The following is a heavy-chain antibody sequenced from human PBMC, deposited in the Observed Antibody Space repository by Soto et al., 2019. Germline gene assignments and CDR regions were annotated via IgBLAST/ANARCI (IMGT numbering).Heavy chain of an antibody. Sequence: GGSLRLSCAASGFTFSSYAMGWVRQAPGKGLEWVSAISGSGGSAYYADSVKGRLTISRDDSKNTAYLQMNSLQTEDTAVYYCTRDLFSYDYSGILWFDPWGQGTLVTVSS. CDR3: TRDLFSYDYSGILWFDP. J-gene: IGHJ5*02. V-gene: IGHV3-23*01. D-gene: IGHD3-16*01. CDR2: ISGSGGSA. CDR1: GFTFSSYA.